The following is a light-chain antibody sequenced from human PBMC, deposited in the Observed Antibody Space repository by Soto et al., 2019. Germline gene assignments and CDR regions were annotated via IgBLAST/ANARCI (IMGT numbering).Light chain of an antibody. J-gene: IGKJ1*01. CDR2: GAS. CDR3: QQYNNWPPWT. V-gene: IGKV3-15*01. Sequence: EIIMTQSPATLSLSPGERAALSCRASQSVNNKLAWYQQTPGQPPRLLIYGASTRATGIPARFSGSGSGTEFTLTISSLQSEDFAVYYCQQYNNWPPWTFGQGTKVDI. CDR1: QSVNNK.